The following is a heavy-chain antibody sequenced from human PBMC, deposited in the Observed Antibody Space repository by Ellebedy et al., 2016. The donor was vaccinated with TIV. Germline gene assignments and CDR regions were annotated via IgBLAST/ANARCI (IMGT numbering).Heavy chain of an antibody. CDR2: IYYSGIT. V-gene: IGHV4-59*01. CDR3: ARFARVPDS. J-gene: IGHJ5*02. CDR1: GVSITSYY. Sequence: PGGSLRLSCTVSGVSITSYYWSWIRQPPGKGLEWIGYIYYSGITSYNPSLKSRVTMSVDTSKNQFSLKLTSVTAADTAVYYCARFARVPDSWGQGTLVTVSS. D-gene: IGHD2-21*01.